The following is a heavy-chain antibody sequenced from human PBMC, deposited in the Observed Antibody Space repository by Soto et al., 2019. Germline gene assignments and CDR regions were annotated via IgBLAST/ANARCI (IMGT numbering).Heavy chain of an antibody. CDR3: AREGSGWYDNYYYGMDV. CDR2: IIPIFGTA. Sequence: QVQLVQSGAEVKKPGSSVKVSCKASGGTFSSYAISWVRQAPGQGLEWMGGIIPIFGTANYAQKFQGRVTITADESTSTAYMELSSMRSEDTAVYYCAREGSGWYDNYYYGMDVWGQGTTVTVSS. D-gene: IGHD6-19*01. V-gene: IGHV1-69*12. CDR1: GGTFSSYA. J-gene: IGHJ6*02.